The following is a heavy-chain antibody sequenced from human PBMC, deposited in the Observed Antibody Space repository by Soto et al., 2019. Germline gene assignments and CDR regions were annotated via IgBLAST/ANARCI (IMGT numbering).Heavy chain of an antibody. Sequence: PGGSVRLSCAASGFTFSNYWMHWVRQAPGKGLVWVSRIKSDGSSISYADSVKGRFTISRDNARNTLYLQMNSLRAEDTAVYYCARGGFSGSGSYIQGDYWGQGTLVTVSS. D-gene: IGHD3-10*01. CDR3: ARGGFSGSGSYIQGDY. V-gene: IGHV3-74*01. CDR2: IKSDGSSI. CDR1: GFTFSNYW. J-gene: IGHJ4*02.